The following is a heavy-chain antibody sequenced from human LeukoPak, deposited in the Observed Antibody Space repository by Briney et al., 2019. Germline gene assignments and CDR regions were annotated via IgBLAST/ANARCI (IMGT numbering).Heavy chain of an antibody. CDR3: ASGGYCSSTSCYPNWFDP. CDR2: IYYSGST. J-gene: IGHJ5*02. V-gene: IGHV4-59*01. Sequence: PSENLSLTCTVSGGSISGYYWSWIRQPPGKGLEWIGYIYYSGSTNYNPSLKSRVTISIDTSKNQFSLKLSSVTAADTAVYYCASGGYCSSTSCYPNWFDPWGQGTLVTVSS. CDR1: GGSISGYY. D-gene: IGHD2-2*01.